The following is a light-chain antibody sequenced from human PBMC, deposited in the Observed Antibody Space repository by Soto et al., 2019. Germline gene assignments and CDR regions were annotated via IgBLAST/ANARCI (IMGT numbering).Light chain of an antibody. CDR2: GNT. CDR1: SSNIGSTYD. Sequence: QSVLTQPPSVSGAPGQRVTISCTGSSSNIGSTYDVQWYQQLPGTAPKLLIHGNTDRPSGVPDRFSGSKSGTSASLAITGLQADDEAYYYCQSYDDSLSVHYVFGTGTKVT. CDR3: QSYDDSLSVHYV. V-gene: IGLV1-40*01. J-gene: IGLJ1*01.